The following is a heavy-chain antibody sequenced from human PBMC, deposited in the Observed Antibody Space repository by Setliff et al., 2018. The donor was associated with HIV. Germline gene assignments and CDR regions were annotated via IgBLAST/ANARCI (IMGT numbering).Heavy chain of an antibody. D-gene: IGHD1-1*01. Sequence: LSLTCTASGGSMSRFYWTWIRQPPGKGLEWTGFVYSTGSINYSPSFRGRLTISLDTSENQFSLHLTSVTAADTAVYYCARAEGDAYNSLPYFDSWGPGALVTVSS. CDR1: GGSMSRFY. J-gene: IGHJ4*02. CDR3: ARAEGDAYNSLPYFDS. CDR2: VYSTGSI. V-gene: IGHV4-59*01.